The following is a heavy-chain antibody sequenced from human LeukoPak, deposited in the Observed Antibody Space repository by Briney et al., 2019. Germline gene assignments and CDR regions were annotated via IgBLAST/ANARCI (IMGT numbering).Heavy chain of an antibody. CDR2: ISAYDGNT. Sequence: ASVKVSCKASGYTFTSYGISWVRQAPGQGLEWMGWISAYDGNTNYAQKLQGRVTMTTDTSTSTAYMELRSLRSDDTAVYYCARVGYCSGGSCYPPPGYFDYWGQGTLVTVSS. D-gene: IGHD2-15*01. V-gene: IGHV1-18*01. J-gene: IGHJ4*02. CDR1: GYTFTSYG. CDR3: ARVGYCSGGSCYPPPGYFDY.